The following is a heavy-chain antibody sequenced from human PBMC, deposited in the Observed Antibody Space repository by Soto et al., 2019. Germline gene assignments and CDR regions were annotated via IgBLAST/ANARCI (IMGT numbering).Heavy chain of an antibody. D-gene: IGHD1-26*01. CDR2: ISYDGSNK. V-gene: IGHV3-30-3*01. J-gene: IGHJ4*02. CDR3: AREGIGGSYSYFDY. Sequence: QVQLVESGGGVVQPGRSLRLSCAASGFTFSSYAMHWVRQAPGKGLEWVAVISYDGSNKYYADSVKGRFTISRDNSKNTLYLQMNSLRAEDTAVYYCAREGIGGSYSYFDYWGQGTLVIVSS. CDR1: GFTFSSYA.